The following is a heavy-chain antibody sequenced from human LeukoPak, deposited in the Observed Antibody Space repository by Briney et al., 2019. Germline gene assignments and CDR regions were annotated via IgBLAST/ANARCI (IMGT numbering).Heavy chain of an antibody. D-gene: IGHD1-14*01. J-gene: IGHJ4*02. CDR3: ARVPPSIPGFDY. Sequence: SETLSLTCTVSGGSISSYYWSWIRQPPGKGLEWIGYIYYSGSTNYNPSLKSRVTISVDTSKNQFSLKLSSVTAADTAVYYCARVPPSIPGFDYGAQETLVTVPS. CDR1: GGSISSYY. CDR2: IYYSGST. V-gene: IGHV4-59*08.